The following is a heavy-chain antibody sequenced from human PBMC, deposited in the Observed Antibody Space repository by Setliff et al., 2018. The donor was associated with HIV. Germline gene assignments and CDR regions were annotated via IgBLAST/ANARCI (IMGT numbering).Heavy chain of an antibody. CDR3: ARGESSTWDLAEHFQH. V-gene: IGHV4-31*11. J-gene: IGHJ1*01. CDR1: GVSVSSGGYY. Sequence: SETLSLTCAVSGVSVSSGGYYWSWIRQHPGKGLEWIGDVHHTGTTYLNPSLKSRITISVDTSKNQFSLKLGFVTAADTAVYHCARGESSTWDLAEHFQHWGHGTLVTVSS. CDR2: VHHTGTT. D-gene: IGHD2-2*01.